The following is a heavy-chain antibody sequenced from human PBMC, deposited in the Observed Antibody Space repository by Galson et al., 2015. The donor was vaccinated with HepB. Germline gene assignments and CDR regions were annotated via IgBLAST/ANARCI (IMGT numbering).Heavy chain of an antibody. J-gene: IGHJ3*02. D-gene: IGHD3-22*01. CDR2: FDPEDGET. V-gene: IGHV1-24*01. CDR1: GYTLTELS. CDR3: ATWARYYYDSSGYPDAFDI. Sequence: SVKVSCKVSGYTLTELSMHWVQQAPGKGLEWMGGFDPEDGETIYAQKFQGRVTMTEDTSTDTAYMELSSLRSEDTAVYYCATWARYYYDSSGYPDAFDIWGQGTMVTVSS.